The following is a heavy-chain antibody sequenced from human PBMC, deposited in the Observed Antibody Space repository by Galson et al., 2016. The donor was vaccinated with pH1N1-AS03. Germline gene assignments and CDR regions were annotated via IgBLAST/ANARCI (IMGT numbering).Heavy chain of an antibody. CDR2: INTDTGYT. CDR1: GYTFTSHV. CDR3: ARNSSGGGGLDH. Sequence: SVKVSCKASGYTFTSHVVDWVRQAPGQSLEWMGWINTDTGYTKYSQKFQGRVTITKDTSATTAYMELNRLTSADTAVYYCARNSSGGGGLDHWGQGTLVTVSS. V-gene: IGHV1-3*04. D-gene: IGHD3-22*01. J-gene: IGHJ4*02.